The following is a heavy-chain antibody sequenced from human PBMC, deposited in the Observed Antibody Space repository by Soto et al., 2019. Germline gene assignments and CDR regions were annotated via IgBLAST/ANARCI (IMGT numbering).Heavy chain of an antibody. CDR3: ARAKYDYIWGSYHPFDQ. CDR1: GKSFDNFA. CDR2: INVGDDKT. J-gene: IGHJ4*02. Sequence: QVQLVQSGAEVKKPGASARLSCKVSGKSFDNFAVHWVRQTPGQRPEWMGRINVGDDKTKYSEKFQGRVIVSYDTSATTAYMELRALSSEDTAVYYCARAKYDYIWGSYHPFDQWAQGAQVTVAS. V-gene: IGHV1-3*01. D-gene: IGHD3-16*02.